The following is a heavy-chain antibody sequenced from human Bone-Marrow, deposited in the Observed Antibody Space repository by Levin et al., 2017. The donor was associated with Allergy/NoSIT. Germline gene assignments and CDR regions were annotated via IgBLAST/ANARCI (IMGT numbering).Heavy chain of an antibody. CDR2: IHWNDDK. V-gene: IGHV2-5*01. CDR1: GFSLSTTSNGVG. CDR3: AHSIVVVVPAATQLLCMDG. J-gene: IGHJ6*02. D-gene: IGHD2-2*01. Sequence: SGPTLVKPTQTLTLTCTFSGFSLSTTSNGVGVGWIRQPPGKALEWLALIHWNDDKRYSPSLKSRLTITKDTSKNQVVLTMTNMDPVDTATYYCAHSIVVVVPAATQLLCMDGWGQGTTVTVSS.